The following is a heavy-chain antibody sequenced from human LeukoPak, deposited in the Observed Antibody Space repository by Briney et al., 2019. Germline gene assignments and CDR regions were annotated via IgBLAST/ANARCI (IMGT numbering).Heavy chain of an antibody. CDR2: ISYDGSNK. Sequence: GGSLRLSCSISGFSFSSYSMNWVRQAPGKGLEWVAVISYDGSNKYYADSVKGRFTISRDNSKNTLYLQMNSLRAEDTAVYYCAREGNRGYYDFWSGYPPASGRDAFDIWGQGTMVTVSS. D-gene: IGHD3-3*01. CDR1: GFSFSSYS. V-gene: IGHV3-30*04. J-gene: IGHJ3*02. CDR3: AREGNRGYYDFWSGYPPASGRDAFDI.